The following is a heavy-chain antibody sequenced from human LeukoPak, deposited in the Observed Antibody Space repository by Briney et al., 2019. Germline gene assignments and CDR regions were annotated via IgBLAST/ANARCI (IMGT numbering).Heavy chain of an antibody. Sequence: GGSLRLSCVAAGFTFRTFAMSWVRQTPGKGLEWVSASSGSGDSTYYADSVKGRFTISRDNSKNTLYLQMDSLRAGDTATYYCAKLATVTTQVSWFDPWGQGTLVTVSS. J-gene: IGHJ5*02. CDR1: GFTFRTFA. CDR2: SSGSGDST. D-gene: IGHD4-17*01. CDR3: AKLATVTTQVSWFDP. V-gene: IGHV3-23*01.